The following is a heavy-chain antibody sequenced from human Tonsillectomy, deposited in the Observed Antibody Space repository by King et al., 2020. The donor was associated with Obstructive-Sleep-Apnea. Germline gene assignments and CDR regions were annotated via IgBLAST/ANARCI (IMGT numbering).Heavy chain of an antibody. Sequence: QLQESGPGLVKPSETLSLTCTVSGVSISSSSNYWGWIRQPPGKGLEWIGGIYYSGSTYSNPSHKSRVTISVDTSKTQFSLKLSSVTAADTAVYYCARNTHWFDPWGQGTLVTVSS. V-gene: IGHV4-39*07. CDR2: IYYSGST. CDR1: GVSISSSSNY. CDR3: ARNTHWFDP. J-gene: IGHJ5*02. D-gene: IGHD2-15*01.